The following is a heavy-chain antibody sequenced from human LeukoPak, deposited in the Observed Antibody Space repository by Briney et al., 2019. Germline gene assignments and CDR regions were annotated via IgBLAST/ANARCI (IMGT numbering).Heavy chain of an antibody. CDR2: IAEDGKTT. Sequence: GGSLRLSCAASGFTFSIYGMHWVRQAPGKGLEWVAVIAEDGKTTYYADSVKGRFTISRDNSRNTLFLQMNSLRAEDTAVYYCARGGITLVGAQIDYWGQGTLITVSS. D-gene: IGHD1-26*01. CDR1: GFTFSIYG. V-gene: IGHV3-30*03. CDR3: ARGGITLVGAQIDY. J-gene: IGHJ4*02.